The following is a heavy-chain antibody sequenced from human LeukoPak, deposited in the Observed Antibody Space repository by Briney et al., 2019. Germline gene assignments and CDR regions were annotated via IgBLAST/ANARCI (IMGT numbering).Heavy chain of an antibody. CDR1: GGSIGTTHW. D-gene: IGHD3-3*01. V-gene: IGHV4-4*02. J-gene: IGHJ4*02. CDR3: ASWSTRFPSY. CDR2: IFHSGAT. Sequence: SETLSLTCAVSGGSIGTTHWWSWVRQPPGKGLEWIGEIFHSGATNYRPSLRSRVTISLGKSKNQFSLKLSSVTAADTAVYYCASWSTRFPSYWGQGTLVIVSS.